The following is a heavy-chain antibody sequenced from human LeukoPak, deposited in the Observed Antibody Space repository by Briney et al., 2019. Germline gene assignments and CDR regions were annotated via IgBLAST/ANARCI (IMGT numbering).Heavy chain of an antibody. CDR2: IYYSGST. J-gene: IGHJ4*02. CDR1: GGSISSYY. Sequence: SETLSLTCTVSGGSISSYYWSWIRQPPGKGLEWIGYIYYSGSTNYNPSLKSRVTISVDTSKNQFSLKLSSVTAADTALYYCARSGHGSGNYVDYWGQGTLVTVSS. D-gene: IGHD3-10*01. CDR3: ARSGHGSGNYVDY. V-gene: IGHV4-59*01.